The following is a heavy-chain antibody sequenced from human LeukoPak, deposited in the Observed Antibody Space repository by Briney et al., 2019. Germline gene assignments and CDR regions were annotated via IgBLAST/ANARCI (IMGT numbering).Heavy chain of an antibody. D-gene: IGHD6-19*01. CDR2: MKGDGSDK. J-gene: IGHJ4*02. CDR3: TRTGNLAVAGDY. V-gene: IGHV3-7*01. CDR1: GFTFSNYW. Sequence: PGGSLRLSCVASGFTFSNYWMSWVRQAPEKGLEWVANMKGDGSDKYYVDSVKGRFTISRDNAKNSLYLQMNSLRVEDTALYYCTRTGNLAVAGDYWGQGTLVTVSS.